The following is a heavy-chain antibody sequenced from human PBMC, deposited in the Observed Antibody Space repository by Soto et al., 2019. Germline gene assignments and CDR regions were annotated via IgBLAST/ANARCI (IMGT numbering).Heavy chain of an antibody. Sequence: SETLSLTCTVSGGSISSDDYYWSWIRQPPGKGLEWIGYIYYSGSTFYSPSLKSRVTLSVDTSKNQFSLKLTSVTAADTAVFYCGRVKLELGTFDNWGQGTLVTVSS. V-gene: IGHV4-30-4*01. CDR1: GGSISSDDYY. D-gene: IGHD7-27*01. J-gene: IGHJ4*02. CDR2: IYYSGST. CDR3: GRVKLELGTFDN.